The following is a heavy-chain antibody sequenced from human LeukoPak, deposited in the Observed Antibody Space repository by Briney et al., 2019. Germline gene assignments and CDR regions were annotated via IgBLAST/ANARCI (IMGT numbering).Heavy chain of an antibody. CDR1: GYTFINYS. V-gene: IGHV1-46*03. CDR2: INPSRGST. D-gene: IGHD3-16*01. J-gene: IGHJ4*02. CDR3: ARGGTLPLRPDDY. Sequence: ASVKVSCKASGYTFINYSVQWVRQAPGQGLEWMGIINPSRGSTSYPQKFQGRVTMTRDTSTSTVYMELSSLTSEDTAAYFCARGGTLPLRPDDYWGQGTLVTVSS.